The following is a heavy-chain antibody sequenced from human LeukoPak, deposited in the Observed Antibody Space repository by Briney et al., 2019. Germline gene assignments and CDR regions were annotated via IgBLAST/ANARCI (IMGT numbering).Heavy chain of an antibody. D-gene: IGHD2-2*02. J-gene: IGHJ5*02. CDR1: GGSISSGGYY. V-gene: IGHV4-31*03. CDR3: ARSDIVVVPAAIRGGFDP. CDR2: IYYSGST. Sequence: SQTLSLTCTVSGGSISSGGYYWSWIRQHPGKGLEWIGYIYYSGSTYYNPSLKSRVTISVDTSKNQFSLKLSSVTAADTAVYYCARSDIVVVPAAIRGGFDPWGQGTLVTVSS.